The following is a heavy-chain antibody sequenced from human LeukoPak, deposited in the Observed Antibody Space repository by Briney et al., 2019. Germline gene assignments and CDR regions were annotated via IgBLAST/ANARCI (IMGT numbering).Heavy chain of an antibody. D-gene: IGHD3-22*01. CDR3: ARDYLSGDSSGYYRVNYFDY. Sequence: GGSLGLSCAASGFTFSSYEMNWVRQAPGKGLEWVSYISSSGSTIYYADSVKGRFTISRDNAKNSLYLQMNSLRAEDTAVYYCARDYLSGDSSGYYRVNYFDYWGQGTLVTISS. J-gene: IGHJ4*02. CDR1: GFTFSSYE. V-gene: IGHV3-48*03. CDR2: ISSSGSTI.